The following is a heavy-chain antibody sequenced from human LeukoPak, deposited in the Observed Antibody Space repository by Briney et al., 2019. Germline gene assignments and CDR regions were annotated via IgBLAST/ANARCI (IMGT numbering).Heavy chain of an antibody. V-gene: IGHV4-34*01. CDR1: GFTFSSYA. J-gene: IGHJ5*02. CDR3: ARIRYCSGGSCS. D-gene: IGHD2-15*01. CDR2: ISHSGST. Sequence: PGGSLRLSCAASGFTFSSYAMSWIRQPPGKGLEWIGEISHSGSTNYNPSLKSRVTISVDTSKNQFSLRLSSVTAADTAVYYCARIRYCSGGSCSWGQGTLVTVSS.